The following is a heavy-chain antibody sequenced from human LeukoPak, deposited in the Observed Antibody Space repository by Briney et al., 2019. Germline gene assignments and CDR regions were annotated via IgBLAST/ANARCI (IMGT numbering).Heavy chain of an antibody. Sequence: SETLSLTCTVSGGSISGSSYYWGWLRQSPGKGLEWIGNIYYSGSTSYNPSLKSRVTISIDTSKNQFSLKLSPVTAADTAVYYCARLNDEFGVLIPSFDSWGQGTLVTVSS. J-gene: IGHJ4*02. D-gene: IGHD3-3*01. CDR3: ARLNDEFGVLIPSFDS. V-gene: IGHV4-39*01. CDR1: GGSISGSSYY. CDR2: IYYSGST.